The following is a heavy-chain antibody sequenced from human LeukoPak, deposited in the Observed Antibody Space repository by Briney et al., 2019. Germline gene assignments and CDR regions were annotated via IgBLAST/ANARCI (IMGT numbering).Heavy chain of an antibody. D-gene: IGHD6-13*01. CDR1: GYRFSGYY. J-gene: IGHJ4*02. V-gene: IGHV1-2*02. CDR3: ARGAGTSWFDY. Sequence: ASVKVSCRASGYRFSGYYLHWVRQAPGQGLEWMGWIDPNSGGTNFAQKFQGRVTMTRDTSITTAYMELSRLTSDDTAVYYCARGAGTSWFDYWGQGSLVIVSS. CDR2: IDPNSGGT.